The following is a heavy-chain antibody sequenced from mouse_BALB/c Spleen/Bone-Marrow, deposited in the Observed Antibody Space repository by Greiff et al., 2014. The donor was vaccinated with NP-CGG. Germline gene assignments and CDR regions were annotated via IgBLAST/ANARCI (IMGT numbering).Heavy chain of an antibody. CDR1: GFTFSSYT. CDR3: XXXXXDGYSYYAMDY. D-gene: IGHD2-3*01. J-gene: IGHJ4*01. V-gene: IGHV5-6-4*01. Sequence: VQLKESGGGLVKPGGSLKLSCAASGFTFSSYTMSWVRQTPEKRLEWVATITSVGVYTYYPDSVKGRFTISRDSAKNTPYLQXXXXXXXXXXXXXXXXXXXDGYSYYAMDYWGQGTSVTV. CDR2: ITSVGVYT.